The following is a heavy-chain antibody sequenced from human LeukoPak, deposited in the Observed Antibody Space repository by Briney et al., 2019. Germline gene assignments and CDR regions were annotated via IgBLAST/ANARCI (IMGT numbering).Heavy chain of an antibody. D-gene: IGHD2-15*01. Sequence: GGSLRLSCAASGFTFDDYAMHWVRQAPGKGLEWVGRIRSKGDGGTTDFATFIEGRFTISRDDSKNSLYLQMNRLTSEDTAVYYCTQGSAQYFDYWGQGTLVTVSS. CDR3: TQGSAQYFDY. V-gene: IGHV3-15*07. J-gene: IGHJ4*02. CDR1: GFTFDDYA. CDR2: IRSKGDGGTT.